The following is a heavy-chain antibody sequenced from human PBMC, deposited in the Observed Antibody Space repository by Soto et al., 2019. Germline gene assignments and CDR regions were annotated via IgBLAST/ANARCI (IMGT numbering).Heavy chain of an antibody. CDR2: IWYDGSNK. V-gene: IGHV3-33*01. J-gene: IGHJ6*02. Sequence: GGSLRLSCAASGFTFSSYGMHWVRQAPGKGLEWVAVIWYDGSNKYYADSVKGRFTISRDNSKNTLYLQMNSLRAEDTAVYYCAREGRYYDFWSGSETQMFYCGMDVWGQGTTVTVAS. CDR1: GFTFSSYG. CDR3: AREGRYYDFWSGSETQMFYCGMDV. D-gene: IGHD3-3*01.